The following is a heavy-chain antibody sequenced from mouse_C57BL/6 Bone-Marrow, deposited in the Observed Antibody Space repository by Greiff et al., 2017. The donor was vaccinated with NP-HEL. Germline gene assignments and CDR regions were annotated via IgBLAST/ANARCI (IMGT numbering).Heavy chain of an antibody. CDR2: IYPGDGDT. V-gene: IGHV1-82*01. CDR1: GYAFSSSW. D-gene: IGHD1-1*01. CDR3: ARSSIYFLYFDY. J-gene: IGHJ2*01. Sequence: QVQLQQSGPELVKPGASVKISCKASGYAFSSSWMNWVKQRPGKGLEWIGRIYPGDGDTNYNGKFKGKATLTADKSSSTAYMQLSSLTSEDSAVYFCARSSIYFLYFDYWGQGTTLTVSS.